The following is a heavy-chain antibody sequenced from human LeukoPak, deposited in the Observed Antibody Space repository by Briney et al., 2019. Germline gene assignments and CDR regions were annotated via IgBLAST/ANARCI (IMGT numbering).Heavy chain of an antibody. CDR1: GGSFSGYY. CDR2: INHSGST. V-gene: IGHV4-34*01. CDR3: SRGGTMMIVAGFDY. Sequence: PSETLSLTCAVYGGSFSGYYRSWIRQPPGKGLEWIGEINHSGSTNYNPSLKSRVTISVDTSKNQFSLKLSSVTAADTAVYYCSRGGTMMIVAGFDYWGQGTLVTVSS. D-gene: IGHD5-12*01. J-gene: IGHJ4*02.